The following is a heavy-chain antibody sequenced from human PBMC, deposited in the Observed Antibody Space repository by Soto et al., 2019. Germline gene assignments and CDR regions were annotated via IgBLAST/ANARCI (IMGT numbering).Heavy chain of an antibody. CDR3: AKDMRETRLGGNDAFDI. CDR2: ISWNSGSI. V-gene: IGHV3-9*01. CDR1: GFTFDDYA. J-gene: IGHJ3*02. D-gene: IGHD3-16*01. Sequence: HPGGSLRLSCAASGFTFDDYAMHWVRQAPGKGLEWVSGISWNSGSIGYADSVKGRFAISRDNAKNSLYLQMNSLRAEDTALYYCAKDMRETRLGGNDAFDIWGQGTMVTVSS.